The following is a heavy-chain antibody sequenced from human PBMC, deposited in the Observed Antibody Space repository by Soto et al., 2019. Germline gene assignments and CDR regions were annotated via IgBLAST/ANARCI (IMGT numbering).Heavy chain of an antibody. Sequence: PSETLSLTCAVYGGSFSGYYWSWIRQPPGKGLEWIGEINHSGSTNYNPSLKSRVTISVDTSKNQFSLKLSSVTAADTAVYYCARGVYLSLVRTGWFDPWGQGTLVTVSS. CDR1: GGSFSGYY. J-gene: IGHJ5*02. CDR3: ARGVYLSLVRTGWFDP. V-gene: IGHV4-34*01. D-gene: IGHD3-10*01. CDR2: INHSGST.